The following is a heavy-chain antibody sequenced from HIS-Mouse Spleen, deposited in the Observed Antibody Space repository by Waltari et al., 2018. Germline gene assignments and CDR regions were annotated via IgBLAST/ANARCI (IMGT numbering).Heavy chain of an antibody. Sequence: QLQLQESGPGLVKPSETLSLTCTVSGSSISSSSYYWGWIRQPPGKGLEWIGSIYYSGSTYYNPSVKRRVTISVDTSKNQFSLKLSSVTAADTAVYYCAREIPYSSSWYDWYFDLWGRGTLVTVSS. J-gene: IGHJ2*01. CDR1: GSSISSSSYY. CDR3: AREIPYSSSWYDWYFDL. V-gene: IGHV4-39*07. CDR2: IYYSGST. D-gene: IGHD6-13*01.